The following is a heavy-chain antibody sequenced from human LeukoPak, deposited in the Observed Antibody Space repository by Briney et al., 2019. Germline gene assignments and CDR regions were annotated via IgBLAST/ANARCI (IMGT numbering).Heavy chain of an antibody. CDR3: ARDAPGSIAVAGTWGY. CDR2: ISAYNGNT. CDR1: GYTFTSYG. D-gene: IGHD6-19*01. V-gene: IGHV1-18*01. Sequence: ASVKVSCKASGYTFTSYGISWVRQAPGQGLEWMGWISAYNGNTNYAQKLQGRVTMTTDTSTSTAYMELRSLRPDDTAVYYCARDAPGSIAVAGTWGYWGQGTLVTVSS. J-gene: IGHJ4*02.